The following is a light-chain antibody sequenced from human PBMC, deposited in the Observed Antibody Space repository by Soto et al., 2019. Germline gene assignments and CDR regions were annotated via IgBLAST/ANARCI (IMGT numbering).Light chain of an antibody. CDR3: QQYGSSPFT. CDR1: QSVSSGY. Sequence: EIVLTQSPGTLSLSPGERGTLSCRASQSVSSGYLAWYQQKPGQAPRLLIYDASSRATGIPDRFSGSGSGTDFTLTISRLEPEDFAVYYCQQYGSSPFTFGPGTKVDIK. J-gene: IGKJ3*01. CDR2: DAS. V-gene: IGKV3-20*01.